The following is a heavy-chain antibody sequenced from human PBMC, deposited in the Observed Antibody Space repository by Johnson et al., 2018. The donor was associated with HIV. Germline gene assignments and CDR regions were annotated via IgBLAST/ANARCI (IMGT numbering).Heavy chain of an antibody. D-gene: IGHD2-2*01. CDR1: GFTFSSYG. Sequence: QVQLVESGGGVVQPGRSLRLSCAASGFTFSSYGMHWVRQAPGKGLEWVAVISYDGSNKYYADSVKGRFTISRDNAKNSLYLQMNSLRAEETAVYYCARGDIVVVPAATRAQDAFDIWGQGTMVTVSS. CDR2: ISYDGSNK. CDR3: ARGDIVVVPAATRAQDAFDI. J-gene: IGHJ3*02. V-gene: IGHV3-30*19.